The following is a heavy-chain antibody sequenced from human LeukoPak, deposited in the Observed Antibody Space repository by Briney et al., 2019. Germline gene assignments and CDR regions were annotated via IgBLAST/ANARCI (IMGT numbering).Heavy chain of an antibody. CDR2: MNPNSGKT. V-gene: IGHV1-8*01. J-gene: IGHJ3*02. D-gene: IGHD3-3*01. Sequence: GASVKVSCKASGYTFTSYDINWVRQATGQGGEGMGWMNPNSGKTGYAQKFQGRVTMNRKTSISTDYMEVSRLRAEDTAVYYSARRITIFGVVIPTSAFDIWGQGTMVTVSS. CDR3: ARRITIFGVVIPTSAFDI. CDR1: GYTFTSYD.